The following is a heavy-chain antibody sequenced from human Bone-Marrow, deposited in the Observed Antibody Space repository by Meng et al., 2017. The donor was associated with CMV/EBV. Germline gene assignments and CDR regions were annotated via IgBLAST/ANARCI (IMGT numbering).Heavy chain of an antibody. D-gene: IGHD2/OR15-2a*01. Sequence: DVQLLESGGGLVQPGGSLRLSCVVSGFTVSSKYMTWVRQAPGKGLEWVSVIYSDGSTFYADSVKGRFIISRDNSKNTVYLQMNSLRVEDTAIYYCARLTPTYSSATFDYWGPGTLVTVSS. V-gene: IGHV3-66*01. J-gene: IGHJ4*02. CDR2: IYSDGST. CDR1: GFTVSSKY. CDR3: ARLTPTYSSATFDY.